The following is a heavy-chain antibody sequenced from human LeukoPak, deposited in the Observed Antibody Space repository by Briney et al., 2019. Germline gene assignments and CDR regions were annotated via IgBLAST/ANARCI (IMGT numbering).Heavy chain of an antibody. D-gene: IGHD3-10*01. J-gene: IGHJ5*02. CDR1: GFTFSTYG. CDR2: ISGSGGST. Sequence: PGGTLRLSCAASGFTFSTYGMSWVRQAPGKGLEWVSAISGSGGSTYYADSVKGRFTISRDNSQNTLYLQMNSLRAEDTAVYYCATHYGSGSYYYLWGQGTLVTVSS. V-gene: IGHV3-23*01. CDR3: ATHYGSGSYYYL.